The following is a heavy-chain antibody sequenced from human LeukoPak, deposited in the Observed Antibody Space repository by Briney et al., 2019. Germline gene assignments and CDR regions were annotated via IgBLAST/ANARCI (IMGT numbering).Heavy chain of an antibody. CDR1: GYTLTELS. D-gene: IGHD3-22*01. Sequence: SVKVSCKVSGYTLTELSMHWVRQAPGQGLEWMGRIIPILGIANYAQKFQGRVTITADKSTGTAYMELSSLRSEDTAVYYCARADSSGYYHRSTLDYWGQGTLVTVSS. CDR3: ARADSSGYYHRSTLDY. V-gene: IGHV1-69*04. CDR2: IIPILGIA. J-gene: IGHJ4*02.